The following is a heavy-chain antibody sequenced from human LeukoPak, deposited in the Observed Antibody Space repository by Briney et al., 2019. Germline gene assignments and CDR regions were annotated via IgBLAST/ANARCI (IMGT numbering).Heavy chain of an antibody. Sequence: GGSLRLSCAASGFTFSSYWMSWVRQAPGKGLEWVANIKQDGSEKYYVDSVKGRFTISRDNAKNSLYLQMNSLRAEDTAVYHCVREYIRVVDSPYYFDYWGQGTLVTVSS. J-gene: IGHJ4*02. CDR1: GFTFSSYW. D-gene: IGHD1-14*01. CDR2: IKQDGSEK. CDR3: VREYIRVVDSPYYFDY. V-gene: IGHV3-7*01.